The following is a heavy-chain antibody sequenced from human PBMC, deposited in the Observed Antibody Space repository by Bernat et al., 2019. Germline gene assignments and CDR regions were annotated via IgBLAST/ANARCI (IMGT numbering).Heavy chain of an antibody. CDR3: ATLGYCSSTSCYESFDY. V-gene: IGHV1-69-2*01. CDR2: VDPEDGET. D-gene: IGHD2-2*01. J-gene: IGHJ4*02. Sequence: EVQLVQSGAEVKKPGATVKISCKVSGYTFTDYYMHWVQQAPGKGLEWMGLVDPEDGETIYTEKFQGRVTITAETSTDTAYMELSSLRSEDTAVYYCATLGYCSSTSCYESFDYWGQGTLVTVSS. CDR1: GYTFTDYY.